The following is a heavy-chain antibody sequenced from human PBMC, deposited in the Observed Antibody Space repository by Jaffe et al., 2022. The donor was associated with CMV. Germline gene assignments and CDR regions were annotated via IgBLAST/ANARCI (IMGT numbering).Heavy chain of an antibody. D-gene: IGHD6-6*01. CDR2: ISDDGSNK. CDR1: GFTFSSHG. Sequence: QVHLVESGGGVVQPGRSLRLSCVGSGFTFSSHGMHWVRQAPGKGLEWVATISDDGSNKHYVDSVKGRFTISRDNSKNTLYLQMNSLRVEDTAVYHCAKDTQYSSSAADYWGQGTPVTVSS. J-gene: IGHJ4*02. V-gene: IGHV3-30*18. CDR3: AKDTQYSSSAADY.